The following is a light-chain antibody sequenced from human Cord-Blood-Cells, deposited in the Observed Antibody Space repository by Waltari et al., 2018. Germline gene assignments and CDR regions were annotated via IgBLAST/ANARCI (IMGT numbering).Light chain of an antibody. CDR3: QQYGSLPRT. CDR1: QSVSSSY. J-gene: IGKJ1*01. CDR2: DAS. V-gene: IGKV3-20*01. Sequence: IALTQSPGTLPLSPGERATLSCRASQSVSSSYLAWYQQKPGQAPRLLIYDASSRSTGIPDRFSGSGSGTDFTLTISRLEPEDFGVYYCQQYGSLPRTFGQGTKVEIK.